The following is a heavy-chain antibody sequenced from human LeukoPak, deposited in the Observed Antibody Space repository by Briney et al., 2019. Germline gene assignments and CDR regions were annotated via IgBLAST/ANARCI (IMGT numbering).Heavy chain of an antibody. J-gene: IGHJ4*02. CDR3: ARGGGYNRRYFDC. V-gene: IGHV3-72*01. Sequence: PGGSLRLSCAASGFTFSDHYMDWVRQAPGKGLEWVARIRNKANSYTTEYAASVKGRFTISRDDSKNSLYLQMNSLKTEDTAVYYCARGGGYNRRYFDCWGQGTLVTVSS. CDR2: IRNKANSYTT. CDR1: GFTFSDHY. D-gene: IGHD5-24*01.